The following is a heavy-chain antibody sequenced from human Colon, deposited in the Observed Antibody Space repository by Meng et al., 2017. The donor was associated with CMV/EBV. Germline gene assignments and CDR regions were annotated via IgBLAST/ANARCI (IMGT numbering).Heavy chain of an antibody. CDR1: GGSISSFY. V-gene: IGHV4-59*01. CDR3: ARADSLTTADYYYYGMDV. D-gene: IGHD4-11*01. J-gene: IGHJ6*02. Sequence: SETLSLTCTVSGGSISSFYWSWIRQPPGKGLEWIGYIHDSGNTNHNPSLKSRVTISMDTSKKQFSLRLSSVTAADTAVYYCARADSLTTADYYYYGMDVWGQGTTVTVSS. CDR2: IHDSGNT.